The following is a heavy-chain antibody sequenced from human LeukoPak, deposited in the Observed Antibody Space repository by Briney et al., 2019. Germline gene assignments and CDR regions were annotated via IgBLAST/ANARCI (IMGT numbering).Heavy chain of an antibody. CDR3: VRDLGSGWYDY. V-gene: IGHV3-33*01. D-gene: IGHD6-19*01. Sequence: GGSLRLSCAASGFTFSNYGMHWVRQAPGKGLEWVAVIWYDGTNKYYADSVKGRFTISRDNSKNMQYLQMNSLGVEDTAVYYCVRDLGSGWYDYWGQGTLVTVSS. J-gene: IGHJ4*02. CDR1: GFTFSNYG. CDR2: IWYDGTNK.